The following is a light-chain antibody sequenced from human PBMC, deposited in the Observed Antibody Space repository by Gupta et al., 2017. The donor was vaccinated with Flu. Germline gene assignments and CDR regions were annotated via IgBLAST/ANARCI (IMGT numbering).Light chain of an antibody. Sequence: VGERVTITCRASQSISSWLAWYQQKPGKVPKLLIYQASSLESGVTSRFSGSGSGTEFTLTISSLQPDDVATYYCQRYDSLWTFGQGTRVEIK. J-gene: IGKJ1*01. CDR3: QRYDSLWT. V-gene: IGKV1-5*03. CDR1: QSISSW. CDR2: QAS.